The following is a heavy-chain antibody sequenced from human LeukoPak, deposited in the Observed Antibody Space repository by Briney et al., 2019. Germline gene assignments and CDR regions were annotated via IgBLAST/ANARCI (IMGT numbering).Heavy chain of an antibody. CDR1: GGSISSGGYY. V-gene: IGHV4-31*03. CDR2: IYYSGST. J-gene: IGHJ4*02. CDR3: ARVPSSGYYPLFDY. Sequence: SDTLSLTCTVSGGSISSGGYYWSWIRQHPGKGLEWIGYIYYSGSTYYNPSLKSRVTISVDTSKNQFSLKLSSVTAADTAVYYCARVPSSGYYPLFDYWGQGTLVTVSS. D-gene: IGHD3-22*01.